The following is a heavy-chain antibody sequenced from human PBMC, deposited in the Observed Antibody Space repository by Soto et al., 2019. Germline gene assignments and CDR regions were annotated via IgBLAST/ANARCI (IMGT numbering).Heavy chain of an antibody. CDR3: AREGSRVDYYYYARDV. CDR1: GDSISSGGHS. J-gene: IGHJ6*02. D-gene: IGHD2-15*01. Sequence: SETLSLTCAVSGDSISSGGHSWSWIRQPPGKGLEWIGYIYHSGSTYYNPSLRSRVTISVDLSENQFSLDMTSVTAADMAVYYCAREGSRVDYYYYARDVWGPGIAVTVSS. CDR2: IYHSGST. V-gene: IGHV4-30-2*01.